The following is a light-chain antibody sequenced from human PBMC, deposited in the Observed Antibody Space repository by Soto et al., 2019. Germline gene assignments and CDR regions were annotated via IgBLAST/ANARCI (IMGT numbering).Light chain of an antibody. CDR2: DAS. J-gene: IGKJ2*01. CDR1: ESISSY. CDR3: QQRSHWPYT. Sequence: EIVLTQSPATLSLSPGERATLSCRASESISSYLAWYQQKPGQVPMLLIYDASNRATGIPARFSGSGSGTDFTLTISSLEPEDFAIYYCQQRSHWPYTFGQVTNLEIK. V-gene: IGKV3-11*01.